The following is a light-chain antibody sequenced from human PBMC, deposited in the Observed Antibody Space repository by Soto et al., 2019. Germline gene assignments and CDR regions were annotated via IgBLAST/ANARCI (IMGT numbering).Light chain of an antibody. Sequence: EAMLTQSPATLSLSPGERATLSCRASQSVDSYLTWYQQKPGQAPRLLISDASNRATGISSRFSGSGSGTDFTLTISSLETEDLAVDYCQQYGTWPPTFGQGTKLEIK. CDR1: QSVDSY. CDR2: DAS. CDR3: QQYGTWPPT. J-gene: IGKJ2*01. V-gene: IGKV3-11*01.